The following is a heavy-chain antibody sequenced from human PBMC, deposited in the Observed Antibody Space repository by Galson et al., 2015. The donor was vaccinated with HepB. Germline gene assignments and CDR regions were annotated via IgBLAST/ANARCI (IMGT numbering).Heavy chain of an antibody. V-gene: IGHV3-9*01. CDR2: ISWNSGSI. CDR1: GFTFDDYA. CDR3: AKAPALYYYYGMDV. J-gene: IGHJ6*02. Sequence: SLRLSCAASGFTFDDYAMHWVRQAPGKGLEWVSGISWNSGSIGYADSVKGRFTISRDNAKNSLYLQMNSLRAEDTALYYCAKAPALYYYYGMDVWGQGTTVTVSS.